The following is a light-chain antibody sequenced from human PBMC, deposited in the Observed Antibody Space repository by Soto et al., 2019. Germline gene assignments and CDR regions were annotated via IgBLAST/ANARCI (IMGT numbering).Light chain of an antibody. J-gene: IGKJ1*01. CDR3: QQYNNWPPCT. V-gene: IGKV3-15*01. CDR1: QSVGSN. CDR2: GAS. Sequence: ETVMTQSPATLSVFLGESTTLSCRASQSVGSNLAWYQEKPGQPPRLVIYGASTRATGIPSRFSGSGSGTEFTLTIRSLQSEDFGIYYCQQYNNWPPCTFGQGTKVEMK.